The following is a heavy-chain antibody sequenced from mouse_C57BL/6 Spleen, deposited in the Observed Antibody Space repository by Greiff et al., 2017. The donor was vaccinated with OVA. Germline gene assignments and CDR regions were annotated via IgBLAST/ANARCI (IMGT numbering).Heavy chain of an antibody. CDR3: TRLYGSSYFDY. J-gene: IGHJ2*01. CDR2: ISSGGDYI. Sequence: EVKLEESGEGLVKPGGSLKLSCAASGFTFSSYAMSWVRQTPEKRLEWVAYISSGGDYIYYADTVKGRFTISRDNARNTLYLQMSSLKSEDTAMYYCTRLYGSSYFDYWGQGTTLTVSS. D-gene: IGHD1-1*01. V-gene: IGHV5-9-1*02. CDR1: GFTFSSYA.